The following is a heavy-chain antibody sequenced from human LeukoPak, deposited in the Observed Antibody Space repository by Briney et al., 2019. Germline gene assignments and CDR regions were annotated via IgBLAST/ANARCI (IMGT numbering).Heavy chain of an antibody. CDR2: IYYSGST. J-gene: IGHJ5*02. V-gene: IGHV4-59*01. CDR3: ARGRYYAPVGLDP. CDR1: GGSISSYY. Sequence: YPSETLSLTCTVSGGSISSYYWSWIGQPPGKGLEWIGYIYYSGSTNYSPSLKSRVTISVDTSKNQFSLKLSSVTAADTAVYYCARGRYYAPVGLDPWGQGTLVTVSS. D-gene: IGHD3-10*01.